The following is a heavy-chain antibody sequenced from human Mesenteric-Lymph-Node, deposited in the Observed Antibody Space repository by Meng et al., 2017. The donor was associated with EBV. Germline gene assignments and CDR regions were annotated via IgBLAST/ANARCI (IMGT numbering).Heavy chain of an antibody. D-gene: IGHD4-17*01. V-gene: IGHV3-33*08. CDR2: IWYDGIKT. CDR1: GFAFSTFT. CDR3: AGAYAEFVDC. J-gene: IGHJ4*02. Sequence: VGAGGGVVQPGRAPRLSCETSGFAFSTFTMHWVRQTPGKGLEWVAVIWYDGIKTYYEDSVRCRVTISIDNSKSTLHLQMNSLRDEDTAIYSCAGAYAEFVDCWGQGTLVTVSS.